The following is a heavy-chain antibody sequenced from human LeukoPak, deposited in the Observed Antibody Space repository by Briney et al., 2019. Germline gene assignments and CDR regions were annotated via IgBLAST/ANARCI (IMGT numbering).Heavy chain of an antibody. CDR3: AGSGSGHSYGMDV. D-gene: IGHD3-10*01. CDR1: GFTFSSYA. J-gene: IGHJ6*02. CDR2: ISGSGGST. V-gene: IGHV3-23*01. Sequence: PGGSLRLYCAASGFTFSSYAMSWVRQAPGKGLEWVSAISGSGGSTYYADSVKGRFTISRDNSKNTLYLQMNSLRAEDTAVYYCAGSGSGHSYGMDVWGQGTTVTVSS.